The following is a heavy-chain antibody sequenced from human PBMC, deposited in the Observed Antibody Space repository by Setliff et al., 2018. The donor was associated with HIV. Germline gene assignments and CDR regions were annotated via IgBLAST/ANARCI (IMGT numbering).Heavy chain of an antibody. D-gene: IGHD6-19*01. CDR2: ISDYNGNT. Sequence: ASVKVSCKASGYTFSSYGISWVRQAPGQGLEWMGWISDYNGNTKYVQKLQGRVTMTTDTSTRTVYMELRSLRHDDTAEYFCARVPYRSAWFSGGHDAFDVWGQGTMVTVSS. V-gene: IGHV1-18*01. J-gene: IGHJ3*01. CDR1: GYTFSSYG. CDR3: ARVPYRSAWFSGGHDAFDV.